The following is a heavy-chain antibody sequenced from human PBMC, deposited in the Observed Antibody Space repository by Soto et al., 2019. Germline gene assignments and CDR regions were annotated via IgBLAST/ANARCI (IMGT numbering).Heavy chain of an antibody. V-gene: IGHV4-59*01. CDR3: ARDSGAYSGSYVPHYYYGMDV. J-gene: IGHJ6*02. CDR1: GGSISRYN. CDR2: IYYSGST. Sequence: SETLSLTFTFSGGSISRYNWSCFLQPPVKGLEWIGYIYYSGSTNYNPSLKSRVTISVDTSKNQFSLKLSSVTAADTAVYYCARDSGAYSGSYVPHYYYGMDVWGQGTTVT. D-gene: IGHD1-26*01.